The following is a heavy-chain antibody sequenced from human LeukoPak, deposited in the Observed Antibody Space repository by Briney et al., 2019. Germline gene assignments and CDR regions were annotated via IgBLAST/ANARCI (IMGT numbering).Heavy chain of an antibody. D-gene: IGHD2-2*01. CDR3: ARDRYCSSSRCKSRTNWFDP. J-gene: IGHJ5*02. V-gene: IGHV4-31*03. CDR2: INYSGST. Sequence: SETLSLTCTVSGGSISSSSYHWGWIRQHRGKGLEWIGYINYSGSTYYNPSLKSRVTISVDTSKNQFSLKLSSVTAADTAVYYCARDRYCSSSRCKSRTNWFDPRGQGTLVTVSS. CDR1: GGSISSSSYH.